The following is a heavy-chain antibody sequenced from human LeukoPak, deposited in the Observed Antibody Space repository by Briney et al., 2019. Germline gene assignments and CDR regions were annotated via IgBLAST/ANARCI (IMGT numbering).Heavy chain of an antibody. Sequence: GGSLRLSCAASGFTFSSFGMHWVRQAPGKGPEWVAFIRNDGSKEHYAESVKGRCTISKENSKNTLYLQRNGLRAEDAAVYYCAKDWLVTAPGYWGQGTLVTVSS. CDR2: IRNDGSKE. J-gene: IGHJ4*02. CDR1: GFTFSSFG. D-gene: IGHD2-21*02. CDR3: AKDWLVTAPGY. V-gene: IGHV3-30*02.